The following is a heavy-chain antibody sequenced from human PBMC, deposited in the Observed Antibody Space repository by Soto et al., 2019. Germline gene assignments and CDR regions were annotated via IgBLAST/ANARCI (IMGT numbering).Heavy chain of an antibody. CDR2: ISGSGGST. CDR1: GFTFSSYA. V-gene: IGHV3-23*01. CDR3: AKPTGSKNPYYSYSYGMDV. J-gene: IGHJ6*04. Sequence: EVQLLESGGGLVQPGGSLRLSCAASGFTFSSYAMSWVRQAPGKGLEWVSAISGSGGSTYYADSVKGRFTISRDNSKTRWNLKIDSRRAKTTPEYTVAKPTGSKNPYYSYSYGMDVGGKGPRSPSPQ.